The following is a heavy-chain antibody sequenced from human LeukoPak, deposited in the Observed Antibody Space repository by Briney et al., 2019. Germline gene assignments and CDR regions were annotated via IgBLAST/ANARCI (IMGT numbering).Heavy chain of an antibody. CDR3: AKVMGLIXXXGVXYLDY. D-gene: IGHD2-8*01. CDR1: GFTFSSYA. J-gene: IGHJ4*02. V-gene: IGHV3-23*01. Sequence: PGGSLRLSCAASGFTFSSYAMSWVRQAPGKGLEWVSVISGNGGSTYCADSVKGRFTISRDTSKNTLYLQMNSLRAEDTAVYYCAKVMGLIXXXGVXYLDYWGQGTLVTV. CDR2: ISGNGGST.